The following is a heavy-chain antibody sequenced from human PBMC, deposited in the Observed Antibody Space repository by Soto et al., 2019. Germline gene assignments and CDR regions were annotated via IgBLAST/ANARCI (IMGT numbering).Heavy chain of an antibody. V-gene: IGHV4-39*01. CDR1: GGSIYSSSYY. D-gene: IGHD3-3*01. Sequence: QLQLQESGPGLVKPSETLSLTCTVSGGSIYSSSYYWGWIRQPPGKGLEWIGSIYYSGSTYYNPSRKSRVTISVDTSKNQFSLKLSSVTAADTAVYYCASHPYDFWSGYFDYWGRGTLVTVSS. CDR3: ASHPYDFWSGYFDY. J-gene: IGHJ4*02. CDR2: IYYSGST.